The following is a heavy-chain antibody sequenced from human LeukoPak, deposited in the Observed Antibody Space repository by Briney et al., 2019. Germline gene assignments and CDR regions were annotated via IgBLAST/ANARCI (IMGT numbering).Heavy chain of an antibody. J-gene: IGHJ4*02. D-gene: IGHD6-19*01. Sequence: GGSLRLSCAASGFTFSSYGMHWVRQAPGKGLEWVAVLWSDGSKRYYADSVKGRFTISRDTSKNTLYLHMNSLRVEDTAVYYCARNQWPKYFDSWGQGTLVTVSS. CDR1: GFTFSSYG. V-gene: IGHV3-33*01. CDR3: ARNQWPKYFDS. CDR2: LWSDGSKR.